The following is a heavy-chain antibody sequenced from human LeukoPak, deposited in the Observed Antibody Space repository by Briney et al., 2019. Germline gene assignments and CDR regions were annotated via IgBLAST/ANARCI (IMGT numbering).Heavy chain of an antibody. V-gene: IGHV3-23*01. CDR2: ISGSGGST. CDR1: GFSLSSYA. CDR3: AKDYGSLPYYLDY. Sequence: GGSLRLSCAASGFSLSSYAMSWVRQAPGKGLEWVSAISGSGGSTYYADSVKGRFTISRDNSKKTLYLQMNSLRAEDTAVYYRAKDYGSLPYYLDYWGQGALVTVSS. J-gene: IGHJ4*02. D-gene: IGHD6-6*01.